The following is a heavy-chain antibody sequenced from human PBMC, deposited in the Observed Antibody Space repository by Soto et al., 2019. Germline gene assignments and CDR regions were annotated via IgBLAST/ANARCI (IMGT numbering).Heavy chain of an antibody. CDR3: AREGYEFWSGYYGREFDD. Sequence: ASVKVSCKASGYTFTSYDINWVRQATGQGLEWMGWMNPNSGNTGYAQKFQGRVTMTRNTSISTAYMELSSLRSEDTAVYYCAREGYEFWSGYYGREFDDWGQGTRVTVSS. CDR1: GYTFTSYD. D-gene: IGHD3-3*01. CDR2: MNPNSGNT. J-gene: IGHJ4*02. V-gene: IGHV1-8*01.